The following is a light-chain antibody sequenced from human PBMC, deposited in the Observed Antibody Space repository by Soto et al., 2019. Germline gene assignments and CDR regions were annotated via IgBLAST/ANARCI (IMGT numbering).Light chain of an antibody. V-gene: IGKV1-27*01. J-gene: IGKJ1*01. CDR2: TAS. CDR3: QKYNSAPRT. CDR1: QGITNS. Sequence: DIQMTQSPSSLSASVGDRVTITCRASQGITNSLAWYQQKPGKVPKLLIYTASTLQSGVPSRFSGSGSGTDFTLTISSLQPEDVATYYCQKYNSAPRTFGQGTKVEIK.